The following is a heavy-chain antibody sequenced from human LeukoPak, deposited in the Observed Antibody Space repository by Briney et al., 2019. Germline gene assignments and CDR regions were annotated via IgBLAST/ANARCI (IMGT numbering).Heavy chain of an antibody. CDR1: GYTFTSYW. D-gene: IGHD6-13*01. J-gene: IGHJ5*02. CDR3: VRAPRNSSTMLDL. CDR2: INPDGGST. V-gene: IGHV1-46*01. Sequence: ASVKVSCKASGYTFTSYWIQWVRQAPGQGLEWMGLINPDGGSTAHAHRFQGRVVMTRDTSTSTSYMDLSSLRSEDTAVYHCVRAPRNSSTMLDLWGEGTLVTISS.